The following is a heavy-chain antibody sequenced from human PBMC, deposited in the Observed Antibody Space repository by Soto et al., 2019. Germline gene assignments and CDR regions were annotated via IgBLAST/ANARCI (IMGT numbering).Heavy chain of an antibody. CDR3: ARAVPPGY. CDR2: ISYSGST. V-gene: IGHV4-61*01. J-gene: IGHJ4*02. D-gene: IGHD6-6*01. Sequence: QVQLQESGPGLVKPSETLSLTCTVSGGSVSSGSYYWSWIRQPPGKGLEWIGYISYSGSTNYNPSLKSRVTISVDTSKNQFSLKLSSVTAADTAVYYGARAVPPGYWGQGTLVTVSS. CDR1: GGSVSSGSYY.